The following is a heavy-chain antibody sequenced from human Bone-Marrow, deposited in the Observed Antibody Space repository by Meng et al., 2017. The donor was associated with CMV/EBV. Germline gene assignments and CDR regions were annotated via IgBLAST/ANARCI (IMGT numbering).Heavy chain of an antibody. CDR3: ARYCSSTSCFHYYYGMDG. CDR1: GFTFSSYS. V-gene: IGHV3-21*01. CDR2: ISSSSSYI. D-gene: IGHD2-2*01. Sequence: GESLKISCAASGFTFSSYSMNWVRQAPGKGLEWVSSISSSSSYIYYADSVKGRFTISRDNAKSSLYLQMNSLRAEDTAVYYCARYCSSTSCFHYYYGMDGWGQGTTVTVSS. J-gene: IGHJ6*02.